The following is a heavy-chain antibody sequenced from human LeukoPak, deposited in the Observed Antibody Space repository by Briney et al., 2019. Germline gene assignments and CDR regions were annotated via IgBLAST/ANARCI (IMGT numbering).Heavy chain of an antibody. D-gene: IGHD3-10*01. J-gene: IGHJ5*02. CDR3: ARGRITMVRGVPRRSQFDP. V-gene: IGHV4-30-4*01. CDR2: IYYSGST. Sequence: SQTLSLTCTVSGGSISSGDYYWSWLRQPPGKGLEWIGYIYYSGSTYYNPSLKSRVTISVDTSKNQFSLKLSSVTAADTAVYYCARGRITMVRGVPRRSQFDPWGQGTLVTVSS. CDR1: GGSISSGDYY.